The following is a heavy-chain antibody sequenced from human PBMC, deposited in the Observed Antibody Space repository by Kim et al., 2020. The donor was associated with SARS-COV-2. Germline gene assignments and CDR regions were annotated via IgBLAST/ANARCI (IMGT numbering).Heavy chain of an antibody. CDR3: AAKSQTGLGGRGYFGL. J-gene: IGHJ2*01. CDR1: GGSISSSSGGYF. CDR2: IHYDVST. V-gene: IGHV4-39*07. Sequence: SETLSLTCSVSGGSISSSSGGYFWDWIRHSPGKGLEWIGNIHYDVSTYTMTTYYNPSLKSRLSISLDASKNQFSLRLTSVTAADTAVYYCAAKSQTGLGGRGYFGLWGRGTLVTVSS. D-gene: IGHD1-1*01.